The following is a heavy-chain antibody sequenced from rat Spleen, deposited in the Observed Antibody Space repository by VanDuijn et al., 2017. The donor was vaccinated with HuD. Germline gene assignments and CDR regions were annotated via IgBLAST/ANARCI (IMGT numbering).Heavy chain of an antibody. Sequence: QVQLKESGPGLVQPSQTLSLTCTVSGFSLTNFGVTWVRQPPGKSLVWMGTIWAGGGTNYNSAVKFRLSISRDTSKSQVLLKMNSLQPEDTGTYYCARHLREASGVMDAWGQGASVTVSS. CDR1: GFSLTNFG. D-gene: IGHD4-3*01. CDR3: ARHLREASGVMDA. CDR2: IWAGGGT. J-gene: IGHJ4*01. V-gene: IGHV2-72*01.